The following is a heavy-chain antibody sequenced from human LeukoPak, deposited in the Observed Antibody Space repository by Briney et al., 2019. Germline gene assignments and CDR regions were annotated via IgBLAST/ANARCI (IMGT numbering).Heavy chain of an antibody. CDR3: AWGSSGYSYPPYYFDY. CDR2: ISSSSRTI. J-gene: IGHJ4*02. V-gene: IGHV3-48*01. CDR1: GFTFSTYN. D-gene: IGHD3-22*01. Sequence: GGSLRLSCVASGFTFSTYNMNWVRQAPGKGLEWVSYISSSSRTIYNADSVKGRFTISRDNAKNSLYLQMNSLRPEDTALYYCAWGSSGYSYPPYYFDYWGQGALVAVSS.